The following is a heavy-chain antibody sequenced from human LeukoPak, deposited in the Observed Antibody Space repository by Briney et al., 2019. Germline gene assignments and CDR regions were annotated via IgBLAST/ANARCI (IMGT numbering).Heavy chain of an antibody. V-gene: IGHV4-59*01. CDR3: ARVRCSGGSCYLDAFDI. J-gene: IGHJ3*02. CDR1: GGSTSSYY. Sequence: SETLSLTCTVSGGSTSSYYWSWIRQPPGKGLEWIGYISYSGSTNYNPSLKSRVTISVDTSKNQFSLKLSSVTAADTAVYYCARVRCSGGSCYLDAFDIWGQATMDTVSS. CDR2: ISYSGST. D-gene: IGHD2-15*01.